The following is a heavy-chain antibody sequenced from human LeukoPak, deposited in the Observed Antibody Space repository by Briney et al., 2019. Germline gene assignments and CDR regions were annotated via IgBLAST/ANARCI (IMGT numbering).Heavy chain of an antibody. J-gene: IGHJ4*02. Sequence: GGSLRLSCAASGLTFSSYAMTWVRQAPGKGLERVSGIRSTSGDTYYADSVKGRFTISRDNSKNTLYLQMNSLRAEDSAVYYCAKLGSGRTPAAGSSYWGQGTLVTVSS. CDR1: GLTFSSYA. CDR3: AKLGSGRTPAAGSSY. V-gene: IGHV3-23*01. D-gene: IGHD6-13*01. CDR2: IRSTSGDT.